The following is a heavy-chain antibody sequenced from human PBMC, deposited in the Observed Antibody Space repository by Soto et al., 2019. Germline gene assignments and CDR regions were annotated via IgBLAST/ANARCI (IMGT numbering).Heavy chain of an antibody. J-gene: IGHJ5*02. V-gene: IGHV1-18*01. CDR1: GYSFTNYG. D-gene: IGHD2-8*01. CDR3: AREVFWFDP. CDR2: ISAYNTNT. Sequence: ASVKVSCEACGYSFTNYGISWVRQAPRQGQEWMGWISAYNTNTNYAQKLQGRVTMTTDTSTTTAYMELRRLKSDDTAVYYCAREVFWFDPWGQGTLVTVSS.